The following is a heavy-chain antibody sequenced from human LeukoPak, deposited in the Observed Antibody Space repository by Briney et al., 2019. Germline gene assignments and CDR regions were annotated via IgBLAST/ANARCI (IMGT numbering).Heavy chain of an antibody. CDR1: GGSISSSDFY. J-gene: IGHJ4*02. Sequence: SETLSLTCTVSGGSISSSDFYWGWIRQPPGKGLQWIGNTYYTGNTYYNPSLKSRVTISVDTSKSQFSLNLSSVTAADTAVYYCARIKRGYSYDYDFDYWGQGTLVTVSS. V-gene: IGHV4-39*01. CDR2: TYYTGNT. D-gene: IGHD5-18*01. CDR3: ARIKRGYSYDYDFDY.